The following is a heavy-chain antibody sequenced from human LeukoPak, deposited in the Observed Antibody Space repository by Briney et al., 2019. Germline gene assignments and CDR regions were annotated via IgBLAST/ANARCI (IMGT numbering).Heavy chain of an antibody. D-gene: IGHD2-2*01. CDR1: GYTFTDYF. Sequence: APVKVSCKASGYTFTDYFIHWVRQAPGQGLEWMAWINPNSGGTNFAPKFQGRVTMTRDTSISTAYMELSRLKSDDTAVYYCARDKPLGYFSSTSCYAGEYYYYYMDVWGKGTTVTISS. CDR2: INPNSGGT. CDR3: ARDKPLGYFSSTSCYAGEYYYYYMDV. V-gene: IGHV1-2*02. J-gene: IGHJ6*03.